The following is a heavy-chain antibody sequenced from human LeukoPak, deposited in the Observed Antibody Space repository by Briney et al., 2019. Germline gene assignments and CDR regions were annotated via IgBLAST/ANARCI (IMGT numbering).Heavy chain of an antibody. V-gene: IGHV4-59*01. CDR3: ARVHSDHLFDY. CDR1: GGSISSYY. Sequence: SETLSLTCTVSGGSISSYYWNWIRQPPGKGLEWIGYIYYSGSTNYNPSLKSRVTISVDTSKNQFSLKLSSVTAADTAVYYCARVHSDHLFDYWGQGTLVTVSS. CDR2: IYYSGST. D-gene: IGHD1-14*01. J-gene: IGHJ4*02.